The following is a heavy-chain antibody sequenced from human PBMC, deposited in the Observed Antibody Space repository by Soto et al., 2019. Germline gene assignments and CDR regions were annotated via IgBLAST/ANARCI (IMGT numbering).Heavy chain of an antibody. V-gene: IGHV3-23*01. CDR2: ISGSGGST. CDR1: GFPFGRYP. CDR3: AKSRLFLDY. D-gene: IGHD3-22*01. J-gene: IGHJ4*02. Sequence: SRSLSCATSGFPFGRYPMSLVREAPGKGLEGVSAISGSGGSTYYADSVKGRFTISRDNSKNTLYLQMNSLRAEDTAVYYCAKSRLFLDYWGQGTLVTVSS.